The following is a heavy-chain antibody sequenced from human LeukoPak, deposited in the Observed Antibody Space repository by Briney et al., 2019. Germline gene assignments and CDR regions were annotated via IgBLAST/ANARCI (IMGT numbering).Heavy chain of an antibody. Sequence: PGGSLRLSCAASGFTFSSYSMNWVRQAPGKGLEWVSYISSSSSTIYYADSVKGRFTISRDNAKNSLYLQMNSLRAEDTAVYYCARDPIGPYYDENYWGQGTLVTVSS. CDR1: GFTFSSYS. CDR3: ARDPIGPYYDENY. V-gene: IGHV3-48*01. D-gene: IGHD3-22*01. CDR2: ISSSSSTI. J-gene: IGHJ4*02.